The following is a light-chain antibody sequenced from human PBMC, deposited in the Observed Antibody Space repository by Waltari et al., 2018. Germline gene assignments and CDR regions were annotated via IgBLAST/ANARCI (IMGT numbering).Light chain of an antibody. CDR1: QDIRTY. J-gene: IGKJ1*01. Sequence: IRVTQSPSSLSASTGDRVTITCRASQDIRTYLGWYQQKPGKAPKLLLYAVSILQSGVPSRFSGSGSGTDFALHIQNLQSEDFATYYCQQYYAFPRTFGQGTRVEV. CDR2: AVS. V-gene: IGKV1-8*01. CDR3: QQYYAFPRT.